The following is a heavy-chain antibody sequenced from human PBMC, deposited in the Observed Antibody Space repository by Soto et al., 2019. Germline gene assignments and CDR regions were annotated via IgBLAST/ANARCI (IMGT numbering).Heavy chain of an antibody. CDR1: VTVTSNY. J-gene: IGHJ4*02. Sequence: EVQLVESGGGLVQPGGSLRLSCAASVTVTSNYMTWVRQAPGKVLEWVSVIYSAGSTYYADSVKCRFTISRANSRNTLYLQRNGLRAEDRAVHYCGRYTVAVAGKDYGGQGTRVTVSS. V-gene: IGHV3-66*01. D-gene: IGHD6-19*01. CDR2: IYSAGST. CDR3: GRYTVAVAGKDY.